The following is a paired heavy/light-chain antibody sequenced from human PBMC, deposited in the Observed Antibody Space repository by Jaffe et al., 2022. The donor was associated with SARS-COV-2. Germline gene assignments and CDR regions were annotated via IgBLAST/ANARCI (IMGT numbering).Heavy chain of an antibody. CDR3: ARDGVATVNYYDW. J-gene: IGHJ4*02. V-gene: IGHV4-39*02. Sequence: QLQLQESGPGLVKPSETLSLTCTVSGGSISSSSYYWGWIRQSPGKGLEWIGSIYYRGSTYYNPSLKSRVTISVDTSKNQFSLKLSSVTAADTAVYYCARDGVATVNYYDWWGQGTLVTVSS. CDR2: IYYRGST. CDR1: GGSISSSSYY. D-gene: IGHD5-12*01.
Light chain of an antibody. CDR1: QSAGIN. CDR3: QQYNNWPPEGT. J-gene: IGKJ2*01. V-gene: IGKV3-15*01. CDR2: AAS. Sequence: EIVMTQSPATLSVSPGERATLSCRASQSAGINLAWYQQKPGQAPRLLIYAASTRATGIPARFSGSGSGTEFTLTISSLQSEDFAIYYCQQYNNWPPEGTFGQGTKLEIK.